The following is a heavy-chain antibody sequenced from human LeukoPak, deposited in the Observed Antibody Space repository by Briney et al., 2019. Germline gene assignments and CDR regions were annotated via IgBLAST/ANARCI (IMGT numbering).Heavy chain of an antibody. Sequence: PSETLSLTCTVAGASISSGTYFWGWIRQPPGKGLEWIGSIFYSGNTHYNPSLVSRASISVDTSKNQFSLKLSSVTAADTAFYYCARHLIRGLTDTWFDPWGQRTLVTVSS. D-gene: IGHD3-10*01. CDR2: IFYSGNT. J-gene: IGHJ5*02. CDR3: ARHLIRGLTDTWFDP. CDR1: GASISSGTYF. V-gene: IGHV4-39*01.